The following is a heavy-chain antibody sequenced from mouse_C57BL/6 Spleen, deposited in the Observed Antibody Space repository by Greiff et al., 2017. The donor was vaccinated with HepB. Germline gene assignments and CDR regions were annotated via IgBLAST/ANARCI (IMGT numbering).Heavy chain of an antibody. D-gene: IGHD2-5*01. Sequence: QVQLKQPGAELVRPGSSVKLSCKASGYTFTSYWMHWVKQRPIQGLEWIGNIDPSDSETHYNQKFKDKATLTVDKSSSTAYMQLSSLTSEDSAVYYCARGYYSNKVYFDVWGTGTTVTVSS. CDR2: IDPSDSET. V-gene: IGHV1-52*01. CDR3: ARGYYSNKVYFDV. CDR1: GYTFTSYW. J-gene: IGHJ1*03.